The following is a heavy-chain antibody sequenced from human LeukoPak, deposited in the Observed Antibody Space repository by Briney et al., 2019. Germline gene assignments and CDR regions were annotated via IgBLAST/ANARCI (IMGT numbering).Heavy chain of an antibody. V-gene: IGHV4-38-2*02. Sequence: SSETLSLTCTVSGYSISSGYYWGWIRQPPGKGLEWIGSIYRSGSTYYNPSLKSRVTISVDTSKNQFSLKLSSVTAADTSVYYCARVKVVVAANGWFDPWGQGTLVTVSS. D-gene: IGHD2-15*01. CDR1: GYSISSGYY. J-gene: IGHJ5*02. CDR3: ARVKVVVAANGWFDP. CDR2: IYRSGST.